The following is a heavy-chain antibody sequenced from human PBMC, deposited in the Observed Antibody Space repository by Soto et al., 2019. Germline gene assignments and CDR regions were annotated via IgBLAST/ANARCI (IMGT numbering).Heavy chain of an antibody. D-gene: IGHD1-26*01. CDR3: AREGDGDGGSYLDTFDY. Sequence: ASVKVSCKASGYTFTNYAIHWVRQAPGQRLEWMGWISAYNGNTNYAQKLQGRVTMTTDTSTSTAYMELRSLRSDDTAVYYCAREGDGDGGSYLDTFDYWGQGTLVTVSS. V-gene: IGHV1-18*01. CDR1: GYTFTNYA. J-gene: IGHJ4*02. CDR2: ISAYNGNT.